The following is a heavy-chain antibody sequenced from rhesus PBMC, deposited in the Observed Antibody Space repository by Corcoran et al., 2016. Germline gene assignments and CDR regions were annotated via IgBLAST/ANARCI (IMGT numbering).Heavy chain of an antibody. CDR2: IGGTGGST. CDR1: GGSPRGYYL. D-gene: IGHD6-13*01. Sequence: QVQLQESGPGVVKPSETLSLTCAVSGGSPRGYYLWSWIRQPPGKGLEWIGFIGGTGGSTNYNPSLKNRVTISQDTSKNQFSLKLSSVTAADTAVYYCARESSWSAYFGLDSWGQGVVVTVSS. V-gene: IGHV4-127*01. J-gene: IGHJ6*01. CDR3: ARESSWSAYFGLDS.